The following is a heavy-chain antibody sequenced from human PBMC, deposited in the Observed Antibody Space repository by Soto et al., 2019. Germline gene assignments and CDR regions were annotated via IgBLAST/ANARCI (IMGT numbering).Heavy chain of an antibody. D-gene: IGHD3-9*01. CDR2: IYSEGTP. J-gene: IGHJ6*02. Sequence: GGPLSLPCAASGLPAGRNNMSGVRQAPGKGLEWVSVIYSEGTPYYADSVKGRFTISRENSNNTLYLHMNNLRAEDTAVYYCARSTYYDILTGSYYYYAMDVWGQGTTVTVSS. V-gene: IGHV3-53*01. CDR1: GLPAGRNN. CDR3: ARSTYYDILTGSYYYYAMDV.